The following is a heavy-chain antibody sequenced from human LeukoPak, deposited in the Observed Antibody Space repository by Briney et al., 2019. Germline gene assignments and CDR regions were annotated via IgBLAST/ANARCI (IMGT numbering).Heavy chain of an antibody. J-gene: IGHJ3*02. CDR1: GFTFSSSA. CDR2: ITGSGDYT. Sequence: GGSLRLSCAASGFTFSSSAMGWVRQAPGKGLEWVSSITGSGDYTYYADSVKGRFTISRDNSKNTLYLQMNSLRADDTAVYYCAKASSITIFGVVIMEDAFDIWGQGTMVTVSS. D-gene: IGHD3-3*01. CDR3: AKASSITIFGVVIMEDAFDI. V-gene: IGHV3-23*01.